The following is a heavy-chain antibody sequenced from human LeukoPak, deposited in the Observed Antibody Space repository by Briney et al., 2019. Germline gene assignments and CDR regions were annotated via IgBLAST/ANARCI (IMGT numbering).Heavy chain of an antibody. J-gene: IGHJ4*02. CDR1: GFTFSSYA. Sequence: GGSLRLSCAASGFTFSSYAMHWVRQAPGKGLEWVAVISYDGSNKYYADSVKGRFTISRDNSKNTLYLQVNSLRAEDTAVYYCAREKYAYGSGSYYPLDYWGQGTLVTVSS. CDR2: ISYDGSNK. V-gene: IGHV3-30-3*01. D-gene: IGHD3-10*01. CDR3: AREKYAYGSGSYYPLDY.